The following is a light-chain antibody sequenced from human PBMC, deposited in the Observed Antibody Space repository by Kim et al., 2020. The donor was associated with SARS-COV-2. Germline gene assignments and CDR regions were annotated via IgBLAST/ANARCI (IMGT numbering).Light chain of an antibody. J-gene: IGKJ5*01. CDR3: QQTITFPLT. Sequence: DIQMTQSPSSVAASVGDRVTITCRASQGIGSRLAWYQQKPGEAPKLLIFAASSLQSGVPSRFSGSGSGTDFTLTISSLQPGDSATYYCQQTITFPLTFGQGTRLVIK. CDR1: QGIGSR. CDR2: AAS. V-gene: IGKV1-12*01.